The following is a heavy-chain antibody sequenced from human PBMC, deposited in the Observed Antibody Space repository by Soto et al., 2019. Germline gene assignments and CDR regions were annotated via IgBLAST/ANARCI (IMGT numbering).Heavy chain of an antibody. V-gene: IGHV4-59*01. CDR2: FSDIGGT. J-gene: IGHJ4*02. CDR1: GGSINNYY. CDR3: ARRWSGTDY. Sequence: QVQLQESGPGLVKPSETLSLTCTVSGGSINNYYWNWIRQPPGKGLEWIGYFSDIGGTNYNPSLQSRVTISVDTSKNQFFLKLTSVTAADTAVYYCARRWSGTDYWGQGTLVTVSS. D-gene: IGHD3-3*01.